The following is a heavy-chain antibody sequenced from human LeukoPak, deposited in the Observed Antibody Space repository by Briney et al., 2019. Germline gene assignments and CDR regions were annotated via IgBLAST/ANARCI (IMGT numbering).Heavy chain of an antibody. CDR1: VYTFTSYD. D-gene: IGHD5-24*01. CDR2: MNPNSGNT. J-gene: IGHJ4*02. Sequence: ASVKVSCKASVYTFTSYDINWVRQATGQGLEWMGWMNPNSGNTGYAQKFQGRVTITRNTSISTAYMELSSLRSEDTAVYYCARDREMATFDYWGQGTLVTVSS. V-gene: IGHV1-8*03. CDR3: ARDREMATFDY.